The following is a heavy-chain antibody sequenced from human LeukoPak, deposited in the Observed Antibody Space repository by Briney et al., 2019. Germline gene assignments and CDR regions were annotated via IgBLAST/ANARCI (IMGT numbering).Heavy chain of an antibody. CDR3: ARGGHDFWSGSNYYFDY. V-gene: IGHV1-2*06. Sequence: ASVEVSCKASGYTSTGYYMHWVRQAPGQGLEWMGRINPNSGGTNYAQKFQGRVTMTRDTSISTAYMELSRLRSDDTAVYYCARGGHDFWSGSNYYFDYWGQGTLVTVSS. CDR1: GYTSTGYY. D-gene: IGHD3-3*01. CDR2: INPNSGGT. J-gene: IGHJ4*02.